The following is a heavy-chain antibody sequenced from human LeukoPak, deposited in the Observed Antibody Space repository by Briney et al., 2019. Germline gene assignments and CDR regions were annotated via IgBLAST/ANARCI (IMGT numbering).Heavy chain of an antibody. Sequence: GGSLRLSCAASGIILENYYMTWVRQSPEKGLEWVSSIDRRSTYIHYMDSVRGRFTVSRDNAKNSLYLQINNLRAEDSAVYYCATFDGLTAISYWGQGSLVTVSS. CDR3: ATFDGLTAISY. CDR2: IDRRSTYI. V-gene: IGHV3-21*01. D-gene: IGHD2-21*02. J-gene: IGHJ1*01. CDR1: GIILENYY.